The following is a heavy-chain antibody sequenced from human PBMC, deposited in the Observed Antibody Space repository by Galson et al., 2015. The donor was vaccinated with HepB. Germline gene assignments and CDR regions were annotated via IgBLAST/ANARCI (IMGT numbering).Heavy chain of an antibody. CDR1: GGSISSSNW. V-gene: IGHV4-4*02. D-gene: IGHD5-12*01. CDR2: IYHSGST. J-gene: IGHJ6*03. Sequence: QVQLQESGPGLVKPSETLSLTCAVSGGSISSSNWWSWVRKPPGKGLEWIGEIYHSGSTNYNPSLKSRVTISVDKSKNQFSLKLSSVTAADTAVYYCARGGDNGYPHYYYYMDVWGKGTTVTVSS. CDR3: ARGGDNGYPHYYYYMDV.